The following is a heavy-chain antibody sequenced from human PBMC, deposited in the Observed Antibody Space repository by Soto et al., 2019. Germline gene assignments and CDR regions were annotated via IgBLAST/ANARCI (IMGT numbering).Heavy chain of an antibody. J-gene: IGHJ3*02. V-gene: IGHV3-33*01. Sequence: GGSLRLSCAASGFTFSSYGMHWVCQYPGKGLEWVAVIWYDGSNKYYADSVKGRFTISRDNSKNTLYLQMNSLRAEDKAVYYCARDQYYYDSSGHAFDIWGQGTMVTVSS. CDR1: GFTFSSYG. CDR2: IWYDGSNK. D-gene: IGHD3-22*01. CDR3: ARDQYYYDSSGHAFDI.